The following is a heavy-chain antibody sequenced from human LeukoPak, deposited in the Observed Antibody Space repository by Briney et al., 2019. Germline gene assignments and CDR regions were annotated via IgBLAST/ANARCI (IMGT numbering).Heavy chain of an antibody. J-gene: IGHJ3*02. CDR2: INPNRGGT. CDR3: ASPGMTAAGTKAFDI. CDR1: GYTFTGYY. Sequence: ASVKVSCKASGYTFTGYYMHWVRQAPGQGLEWMGWINPNRGGTNYAQKFQGRVTMTRDTSISTAYMELSRLRSDDTAVYYCASPGMTAAGTKAFDIWGQGTMVTVSS. V-gene: IGHV1-2*02. D-gene: IGHD6-13*01.